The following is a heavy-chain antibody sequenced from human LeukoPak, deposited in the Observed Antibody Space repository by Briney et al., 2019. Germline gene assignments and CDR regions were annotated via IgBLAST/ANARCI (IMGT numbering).Heavy chain of an antibody. CDR2: IWYDGSNK. CDR1: GFTFSSYG. Sequence: GGSLRLSCAASGFTFSSYGMHWVRQAPGKGLEWVAVIWYDGSNKYYADSVKGRFTTSRDNSKNTLYLQLNSLRAEDTAVYYCARGVGATSLSLVYWGQGTLVTVSS. V-gene: IGHV3-33*01. D-gene: IGHD1-26*01. CDR3: ARGVGATSLSLVY. J-gene: IGHJ4*02.